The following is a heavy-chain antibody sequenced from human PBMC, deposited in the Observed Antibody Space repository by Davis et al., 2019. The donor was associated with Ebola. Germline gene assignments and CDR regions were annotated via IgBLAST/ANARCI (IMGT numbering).Heavy chain of an antibody. CDR1: GFTFSRYG. CDR3: ARGHSSSYYYYYYGMDV. D-gene: IGHD6-6*01. V-gene: IGHV3-30*03. CDR2: ISYDGSNN. Sequence: GESPKLPCAASGFTFSRYGMHWVRQAPGKGLEWVAVISYDGSNNYYADSVKGRFTISRDNSKNTLYLQMNSLRAEDTAVYYCARGHSSSYYYYYYGMDVWGQGTTVTVSS. J-gene: IGHJ6*02.